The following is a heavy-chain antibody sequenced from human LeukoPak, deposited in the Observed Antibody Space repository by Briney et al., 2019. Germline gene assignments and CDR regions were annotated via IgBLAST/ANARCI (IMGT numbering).Heavy chain of an antibody. CDR1: GSTFSTYP. CDR3: AKIISGTYSFDL. D-gene: IGHD1-26*01. Sequence: PGESLRLSCTASGSTFSTYPMTWVRQAPGQGLEWVSAISGNSVTIYYADSVKGRFTISRDNSKNTLYLQMYSLRAEDTAVYYRAKIISGTYSFDLWGQGTLVTVSS. J-gene: IGHJ4*02. V-gene: IGHV3-23*01. CDR2: ISGNSVTI.